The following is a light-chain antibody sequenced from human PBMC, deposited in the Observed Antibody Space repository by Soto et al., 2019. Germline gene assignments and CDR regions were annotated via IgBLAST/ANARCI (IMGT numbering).Light chain of an antibody. CDR2: DAS. CDR3: QQYNICPIFT. J-gene: IGKJ3*01. V-gene: IGKV3-15*01. CDR1: QSVSSY. Sequence: IVLTQSPATLSVSPGDRATLFCRASQSVSSYLAWYQQTPGQAPRLLIYDASTRATGIPARFSGRGSGIEFTLTISSLQSEDFAVYYCQQYNICPIFTFGPGTKLDIK.